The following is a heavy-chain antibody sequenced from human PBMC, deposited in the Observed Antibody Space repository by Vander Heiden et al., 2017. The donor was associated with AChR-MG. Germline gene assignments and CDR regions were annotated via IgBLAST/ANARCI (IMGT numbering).Heavy chain of an antibody. Sequence: EVQLVESGGGLVQPGGSLRLSCAASGCTFSSYGMNWVRQAAGKELEWVSYISSSSSTKYYADSVKGRFTISRDNAKNSLYLQMNSLRDEDTAVYYCARVGLQYSYGYGSWLDPWGQGTLVTVSS. J-gene: IGHJ5*02. CDR2: ISSSSSTK. D-gene: IGHD5-18*01. CDR1: GCTFSSYG. V-gene: IGHV3-48*02. CDR3: ARVGLQYSYGYGSWLDP.